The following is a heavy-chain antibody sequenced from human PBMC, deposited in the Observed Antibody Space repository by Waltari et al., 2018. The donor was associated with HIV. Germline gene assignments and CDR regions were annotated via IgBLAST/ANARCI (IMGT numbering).Heavy chain of an antibody. CDR3: TLGRIDDIRSGRENLGGFDP. D-gene: IGHD3-3*01. J-gene: IGHJ5*02. CDR2: IIPAMGIA. CDR1: GDTLSNYA. Sequence: VQLVQSGAEVKKPGSSVRVSCKASGDTLSNYAVSWVRQAPGQGLEWMGRIIPAMGIAMHTENFQGRVTINADKSTNSAYMDLGGLRSEDTALYFCTLGRIDDIRSGRENLGGFDPWGSGTLVTISS. V-gene: IGHV1-69*04.